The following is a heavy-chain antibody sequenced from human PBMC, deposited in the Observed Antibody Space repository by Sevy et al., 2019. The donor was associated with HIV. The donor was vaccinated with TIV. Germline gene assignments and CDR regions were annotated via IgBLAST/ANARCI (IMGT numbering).Heavy chain of an antibody. CDR2: INPISGAT. J-gene: IGHJ6*02. CDR3: ARAPTDFWTGGMDV. D-gene: IGHD3-3*01. V-gene: IGHV1-2*05. Sequence: ASVKVYCRASGYGFTGYYIHWVRQAPGQGLEWMGRINPISGATDDSQKFQGRVTMTRDTSINTAYIEISRLRSDDTVVYYCARAPTDFWTGGMDVWGQGTVVTVSS. CDR1: GYGFTGYY.